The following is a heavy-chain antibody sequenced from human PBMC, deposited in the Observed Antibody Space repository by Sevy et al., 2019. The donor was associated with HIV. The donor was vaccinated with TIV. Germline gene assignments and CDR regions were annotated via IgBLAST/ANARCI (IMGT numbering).Heavy chain of an antibody. D-gene: IGHD6-13*01. CDR1: GFTFSSYV. V-gene: IGHV3-23*01. CDR2: ISGSGGTT. Sequence: GGSLRISCAASGFTFSSYVMTWDRQAPGKGLEWVSTISGSGGTTYYADSVKGRFTISRDNSKNTLDLQINSLRAEDTAVYYCEGIATAGSDYRGQGTLVTVSS. CDR3: EGIATAGSDY. J-gene: IGHJ4*02.